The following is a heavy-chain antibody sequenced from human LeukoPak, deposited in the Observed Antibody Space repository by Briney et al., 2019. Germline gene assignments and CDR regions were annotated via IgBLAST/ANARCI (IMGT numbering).Heavy chain of an antibody. V-gene: IGHV3-64D*06. J-gene: IGHJ3*02. D-gene: IGHD4-17*01. CDR3: VKVYYGDYYGGNAFDI. Sequence: GGSLRLSCSASGFTFSSYAMHWVRQAPGKGLEYVSAICSNGGSTYYADSVKGRFTISRDNSKNTLYLQMSSLRAEDTAVYYCVKVYYGDYYGGNAFDIWGQGTMVTVSS. CDR1: GFTFSSYA. CDR2: ICSNGGST.